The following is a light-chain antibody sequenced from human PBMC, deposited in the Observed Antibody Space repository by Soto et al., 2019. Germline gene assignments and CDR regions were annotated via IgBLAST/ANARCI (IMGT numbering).Light chain of an antibody. CDR1: TGAVTSGHY. V-gene: IGLV7-46*01. CDR2: DTT. CDR3: LVIFTGVGEV. J-gene: IGLJ1*01. Sequence: QAVVTREPSLTVSPGGTVTLTCGSSTGAVTSGHYPHWFQQKPGQAPRTLIYDTTNKHSWTPARFSGSLLGGKAALTLSGAQPEDEADYYCLVIFTGVGEVFGTGTKLTVL.